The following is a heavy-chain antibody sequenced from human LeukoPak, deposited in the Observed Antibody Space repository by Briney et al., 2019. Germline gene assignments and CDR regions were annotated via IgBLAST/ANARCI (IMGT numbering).Heavy chain of an antibody. CDR1: GFNFRSYE. D-gene: IGHD6-19*01. J-gene: IGHJ4*02. CDR2: ISNTDETR. CDR3: AREIVSAVAGNFDY. V-gene: IGHV3-48*03. Sequence: PGRSLRLSCAASGFNFRSYEMNWVRQAPGKGLEWVSYISNTDETRTYADSVKGRFTISRDNAKNSLHLEMNSLRAEDTAVYHCAREIVSAVAGNFDYWGQGTLVTVSS.